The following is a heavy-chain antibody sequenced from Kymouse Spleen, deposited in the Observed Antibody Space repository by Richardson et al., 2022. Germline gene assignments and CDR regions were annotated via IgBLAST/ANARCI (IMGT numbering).Heavy chain of an antibody. J-gene: IGHJ3*02. D-gene: IGHD3-9*01. CDR1: GFTFSSYA. CDR3: AKDHYDILTGYYLDAFDI. Sequence: EVQLVESGGGLVQPGGSLRLSCAASGFTFSSYAMSWVRQAPGKGLEWVSAISGSGGSTYYADSVKGRFTISRDNSKNTLYLQMNSLRAEDTAVYYCAKDHYDILTGYYLDAFDIWGQGTMVTVSS. V-gene: IGHV3-23*04. CDR2: ISGSGGST.